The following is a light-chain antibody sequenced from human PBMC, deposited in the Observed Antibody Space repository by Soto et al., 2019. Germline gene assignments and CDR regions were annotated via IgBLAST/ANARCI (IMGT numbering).Light chain of an antibody. V-gene: IGKV3-11*01. J-gene: IGKJ2*01. CDR1: QNVSSY. CDR2: DAS. Sequence: EIVLTHSPATLSLSPGERATLSCRASQNVSSYLAWYQQKPGQAPRLLIYDASNRATGIPARFSGSGSGTDFTLTISSLEPEDFAVYYCQQRSNWPMYTFGQGTKVDIK. CDR3: QQRSNWPMYT.